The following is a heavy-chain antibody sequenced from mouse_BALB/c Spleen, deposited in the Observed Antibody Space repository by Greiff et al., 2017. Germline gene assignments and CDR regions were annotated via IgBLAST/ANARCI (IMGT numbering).Heavy chain of an antibody. CDR1: GFTFSDYY. CDR3: ARGNGPYYAMDY. CDR2: ISDGGSYT. Sequence: EVKLMESGGGLVKPGGSLKLSCAASGFTFSDYYMYWVRQTPEKRLEWVATISDGGSYTYYPDSVKGRFTISRDNAKNNLYLQMSSLKSEDTAMYYCARGNGPYYAMDYRGQGTSVTVSS. V-gene: IGHV5-4*02. J-gene: IGHJ4*01.